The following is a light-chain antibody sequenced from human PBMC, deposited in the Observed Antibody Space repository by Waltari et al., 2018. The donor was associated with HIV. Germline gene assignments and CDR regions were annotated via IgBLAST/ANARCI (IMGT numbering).Light chain of an antibody. V-gene: IGLV3-21*03. CDR2: ADS. Sequence: SYVLTQPPSASVAPGKTARLTCGGDHICSKSVHWYQQRAGQAPVLVIYADSDRPSGIPERFSGSNSGNTATLTISRVEAGDEADYYCQVWDVRSDHYVFGTATKVTVL. J-gene: IGLJ1*01. CDR1: HICSKS. CDR3: QVWDVRSDHYV.